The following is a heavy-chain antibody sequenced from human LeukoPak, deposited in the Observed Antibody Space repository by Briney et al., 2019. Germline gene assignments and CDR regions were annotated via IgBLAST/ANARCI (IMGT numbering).Heavy chain of an antibody. Sequence: PGGPLRLSCAASGFTFSSYAMSWVRQAPGKGLEWVSAISGSGGSTYYADSVKGRFTISRDNAKGTLYLQMNSLRAEDAALYYCAKDQPEAYFDYWGQGTLVTVSS. D-gene: IGHD1-14*01. J-gene: IGHJ4*02. V-gene: IGHV3-23*01. CDR1: GFTFSSYA. CDR3: AKDQPEAYFDY. CDR2: ISGSGGST.